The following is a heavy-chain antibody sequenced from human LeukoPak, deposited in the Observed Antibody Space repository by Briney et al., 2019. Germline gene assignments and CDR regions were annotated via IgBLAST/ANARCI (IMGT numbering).Heavy chain of an antibody. CDR1: GFTFSSYA. CDR2: IRYDGSNK. CDR3: AKDIGSYYDY. J-gene: IGHJ4*02. V-gene: IGHV3-30*02. Sequence: GRSLRLSCAASGFTFSSYAMHWVRQAPGKGLEWVAFIRYDGSNKYYADSVKGRFTISRDNSKNTLYLQMNSLRAEDTAVYYCAKDIGSYYDYWGQGILVTVSS. D-gene: IGHD3-10*01.